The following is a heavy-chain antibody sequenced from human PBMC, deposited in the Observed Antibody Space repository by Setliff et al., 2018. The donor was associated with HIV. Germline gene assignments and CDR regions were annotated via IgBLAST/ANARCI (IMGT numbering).Heavy chain of an antibody. D-gene: IGHD6-13*01. CDR1: SGSISSYY. V-gene: IGHV4-4*08. CDR3: ARLAYSSTWTYYFDH. J-gene: IGHJ4*02. CDR2: IYTSGST. Sequence: SETLSLTCTVSSGSISSYYWSWIRQPPGKGLEWIGYIYTSGSTNYNPSLKSRVTISVDTSKNQFSLKLSSVTAADTAVYYCARLAYSSTWTYYFDHWGQGTLVTVSS.